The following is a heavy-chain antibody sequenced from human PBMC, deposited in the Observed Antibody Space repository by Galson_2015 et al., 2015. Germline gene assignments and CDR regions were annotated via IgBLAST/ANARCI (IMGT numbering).Heavy chain of an antibody. CDR2: ISYDGSNK. V-gene: IGHV3-30*18. Sequence: SLRLSCAASGFTFSSYGMHWVRQAPGKGLEWVAVISYDGSNKYYADSVKGRFTISRDNSKNTLYLQMNSLRAEDTAVYYCAKEYMVRGVFDPWGQGTLVTVSS. CDR3: AKEYMVRGVFDP. CDR1: GFTFSSYG. J-gene: IGHJ5*02. D-gene: IGHD3-10*01.